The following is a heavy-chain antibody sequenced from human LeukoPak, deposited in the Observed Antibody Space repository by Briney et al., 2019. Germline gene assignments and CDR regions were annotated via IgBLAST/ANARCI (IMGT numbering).Heavy chain of an antibody. V-gene: IGHV3-23*01. D-gene: IGHD3-10*01. CDR1: GLTFSNYA. CDR3: AKNPSPMVRGVISSLTGYYYYMDV. J-gene: IGHJ6*03. Sequence: PGGSLRLSCAASGLTFSNYAMSWVRQAPGKGLEWVSAISGSGGSTYYADSVKGRFTISRDNSKNTLYLQMNSLRAEDTAVYYCAKNPSPMVRGVISSLTGYYYYMDVWGKGTTVTVSS. CDR2: ISGSGGST.